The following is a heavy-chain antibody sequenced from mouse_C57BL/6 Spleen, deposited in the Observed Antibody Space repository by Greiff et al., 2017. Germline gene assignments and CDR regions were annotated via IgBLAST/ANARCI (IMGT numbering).Heavy chain of an antibody. Sequence: QVQLQQSGPGLVQPSQSLSITCTVSGFSLTSYGVHWVRQSPGKGLEWLGVIWSGGSTDYNAAFISRLSISKDNSKSQVFFKMNSLQADDTAIYYCARSGGTVVAREDYYAMDYWGQGTSVTVSS. J-gene: IGHJ4*01. CDR2: IWSGGST. D-gene: IGHD1-1*01. V-gene: IGHV2-2*01. CDR3: ARSGGTVVAREDYYAMDY. CDR1: GFSLTSYG.